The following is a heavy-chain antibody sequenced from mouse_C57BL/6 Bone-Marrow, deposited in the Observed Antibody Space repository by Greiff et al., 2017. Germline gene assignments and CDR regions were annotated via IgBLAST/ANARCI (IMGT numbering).Heavy chain of an antibody. CDR1: GYTFTNYW. CDR2: IYPGGGYT. Sequence: QVQLQQSGAELVRPGTSVKMSCKASGYTFTNYWLGWAKQRPGHGLEWIGGIYPGGGYTNYNEKFKGKATLTADKSSSTAYMQFSSLTSEDSAIYYCARSWGYSSFAYWGQGTLVTVSA. V-gene: IGHV1-63*01. J-gene: IGHJ3*01. D-gene: IGHD2-3*01. CDR3: ARSWGYSSFAY.